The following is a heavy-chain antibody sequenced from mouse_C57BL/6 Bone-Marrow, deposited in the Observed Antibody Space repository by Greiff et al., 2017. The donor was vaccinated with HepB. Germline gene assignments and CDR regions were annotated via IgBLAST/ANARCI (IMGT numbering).Heavy chain of an antibody. V-gene: IGHV1-55*01. Sequence: QVQLQQPGAELVKPGASVKMSCKASGYTFTSYWITWVKQRPGQGLEWIGDIYPGSGSTNYNEKFKSKATLTVDTSSSTAYMQLSSLTSEDSAVYYCARSGLLRPAWFAYWGQGTLVTVSA. CDR3: ARSGLLRPAWFAY. J-gene: IGHJ3*01. CDR1: GYTFTSYW. CDR2: IYPGSGST. D-gene: IGHD1-2*01.